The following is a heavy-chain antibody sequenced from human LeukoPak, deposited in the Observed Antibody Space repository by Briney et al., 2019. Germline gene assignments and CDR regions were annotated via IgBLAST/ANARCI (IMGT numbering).Heavy chain of an antibody. Sequence: ASVKVSCKASGYTFTDYGIGWVRQAPGQGLEWMGWISTYNGNTDYAQKLQGRVTMTTDTSTSTAYMEPRNLRSDDTAVYYCARDGWLIGFYFAFVIWGEGTMVTVSS. V-gene: IGHV1-18*01. J-gene: IGHJ3*02. CDR3: ARDGWLIGFYFAFVI. CDR1: GYTFTDYG. CDR2: ISTYNGNT. D-gene: IGHD3-22*01.